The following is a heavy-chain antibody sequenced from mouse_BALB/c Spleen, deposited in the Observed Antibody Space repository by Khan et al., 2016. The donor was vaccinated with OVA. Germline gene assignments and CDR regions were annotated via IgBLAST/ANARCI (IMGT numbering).Heavy chain of an antibody. Sequence: QVQLVESGPGLVAPSQRVSITCTASGYSLTNYGVNWVRQPPGKGLEWLGVIWADGNTTSLAALLSRLSTSKDNSQCPAFLKLNSMQNDDQAAYYCARFTTTTRNYYVMDFWGQGASVTVSS. V-gene: IGHV2-3*01. J-gene: IGHJ4*01. D-gene: IGHD1-1*01. CDR3: ARFTTTTRNYYVMDF. CDR2: IWADGNT. CDR1: GYSLTNYG.